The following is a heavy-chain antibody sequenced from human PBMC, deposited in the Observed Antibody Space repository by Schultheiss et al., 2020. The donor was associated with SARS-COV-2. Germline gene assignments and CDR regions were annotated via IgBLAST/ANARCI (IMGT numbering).Heavy chain of an antibody. V-gene: IGHV3-30*04. CDR1: GFIFNNYA. CDR2: ISYDGKDQ. Sequence: GGSLRLSCSASGFIFNNYAMHWVRQPPGKGLEWVAVISYDGKDQIYADSVKGRFTISRDNSKNTLYLQMNSLRAEDTAVYFCARDSGRRTFDVWGQGAMVTVSS. CDR3: ARDSGRRTFDV. J-gene: IGHJ3*01.